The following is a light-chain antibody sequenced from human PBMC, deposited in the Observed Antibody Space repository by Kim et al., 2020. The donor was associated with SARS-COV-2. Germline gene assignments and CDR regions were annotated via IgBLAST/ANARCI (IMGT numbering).Light chain of an antibody. J-gene: IGLJ2*01. CDR1: SLRSYY. Sequence: SSELTQDTAVSVALGQTVRITCQGESLRSYYATWYQQKPGQAPILVIYGKNNRPSGIPDRFSGSSSGNTASLTITGTQAGDEADYYCNSRDSNDNVVFGGGTQLTVL. CDR2: GKN. CDR3: NSRDSNDNVV. V-gene: IGLV3-19*01.